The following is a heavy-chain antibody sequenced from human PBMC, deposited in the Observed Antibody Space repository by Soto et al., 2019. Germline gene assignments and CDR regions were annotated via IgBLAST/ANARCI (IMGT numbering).Heavy chain of an antibody. CDR1: GFTFSSYE. J-gene: IGHJ4*02. V-gene: IGHV3-48*03. Sequence: QAGGSLRLSCAASGFTFSSYEMNWVRQAPGKGLEWVSYISSSGSTIYYADSVKGRFTISRDNAKNSLYLQMNSLRAEDTAVYYCARESGILQTIDYWGQGTLVTVSS. CDR2: ISSSGSTI. D-gene: IGHD1-26*01. CDR3: ARESGILQTIDY.